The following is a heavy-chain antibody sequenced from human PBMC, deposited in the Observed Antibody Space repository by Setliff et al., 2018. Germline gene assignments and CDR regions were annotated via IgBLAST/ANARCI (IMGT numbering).Heavy chain of an antibody. CDR2: LSFAGDA. CDR3: TRERQGGFLEWSPFDS. V-gene: IGHV4-39*07. J-gene: IGHJ4*02. D-gene: IGHD3-3*01. Sequence: PSETLSLTCTVSGDSISSGYYYWAWIRQTPGKGLEWVGSLSFAGDAYYNPSLNSRVTISVDTSNNQFSLHLTSVTAADTARYFCTRERQGGFLEWSPFDSWGRGILVTVSS. CDR1: GDSISSGYYY.